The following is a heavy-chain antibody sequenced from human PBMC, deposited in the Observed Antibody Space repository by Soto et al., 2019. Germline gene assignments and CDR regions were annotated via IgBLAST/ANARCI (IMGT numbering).Heavy chain of an antibody. Sequence: EVQLVESGGGLVQPGRSLRLSCAVSGFSFDDHAMHWVRQAPGKGLEWVSGISWNSGSIGYADSVKGRFTISRDNAKNSLYLQMNSRRAEDTALYYCAKEEQQGLGFDPWGQGTLVTVSS. CDR3: AKEEQQGLGFDP. V-gene: IGHV3-9*01. D-gene: IGHD6-19*01. CDR1: GFSFDDHA. J-gene: IGHJ5*02. CDR2: ISWNSGSI.